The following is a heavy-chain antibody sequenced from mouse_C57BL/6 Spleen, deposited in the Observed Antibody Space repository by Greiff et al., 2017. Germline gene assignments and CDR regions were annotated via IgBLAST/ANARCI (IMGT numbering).Heavy chain of an antibody. CDR2: INPNNGGT. CDR3: ARSLYYGSSLFDY. D-gene: IGHD1-1*01. CDR1: GYTFTSYW. Sequence: EVQLQQPGAELVKPGASVKLSCKASGYTFTSYWMHWVKQSHGKSLEWIGYINPNNGGTSYNQKFKGKATLTVNKSSSTAYMVLRSLTSEDSAVYYCARSLYYGSSLFDYWGQGTTLTVSS. V-gene: IGHV1-22*01. J-gene: IGHJ2*01.